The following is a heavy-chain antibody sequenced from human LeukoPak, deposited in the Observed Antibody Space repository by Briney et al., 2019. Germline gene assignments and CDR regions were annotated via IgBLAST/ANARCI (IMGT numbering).Heavy chain of an antibody. CDR2: MYYSGST. J-gene: IGHJ4*02. Sequence: PSETLSLTCAVSGGSVSSIIYYWSWIRQPPGKGLEWIGYMYYSGSTNYNPSLKSRVTISVDTSKNQFSLKLSSVTAADTAVYYCARDQTGYSSGWSSSGFDYWGQGTLVTVSS. CDR3: ARDQTGYSSGWSSSGFDY. CDR1: GGSVSSIIYY. V-gene: IGHV4-61*01. D-gene: IGHD6-19*01.